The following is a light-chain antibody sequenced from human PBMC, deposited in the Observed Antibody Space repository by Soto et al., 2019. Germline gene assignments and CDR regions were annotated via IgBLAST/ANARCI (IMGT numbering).Light chain of an antibody. CDR3: QQYKSVPPGT. CDR2: SAS. V-gene: IGKV4-1*01. J-gene: IGKJ1*01. CDR1: QTVSGSSDNNF. Sequence: DIVMTQSPESLAVSLGERASINCKSSQTVSGSSDNNFLAWYQHKPGQPPKLLIYSASTRESGVPDRFSGGGSGTDFTLTISSLQAEDVAVYYCQQYKSVPPGTFGQGTKVDIK.